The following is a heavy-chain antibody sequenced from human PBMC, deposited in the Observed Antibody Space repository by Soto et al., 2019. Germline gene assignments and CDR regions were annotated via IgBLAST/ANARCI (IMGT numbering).Heavy chain of an antibody. CDR1: GFTFSNYG. CDR2: IWYDGSNK. V-gene: IGHV3-33*01. Sequence: QVQLVESGGGVVQPGRSLRLSCAASGFTFSNYGMHWVRQAPGKGLEGVAVIWYDGSNKYYGDSVKGRFTISRDNSKNTLYRQMNSLRGEDMAVYYCARDRDPMTTVTEIGCWGQGTLVTVSS. CDR3: ARDRDPMTTVTEIGC. D-gene: IGHD4-17*01. J-gene: IGHJ4*02.